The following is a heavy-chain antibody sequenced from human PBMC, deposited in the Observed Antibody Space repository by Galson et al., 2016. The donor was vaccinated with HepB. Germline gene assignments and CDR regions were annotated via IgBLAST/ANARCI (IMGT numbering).Heavy chain of an antibody. CDR3: GKVTTRIVVYYYAMDV. V-gene: IGHV3-23*01. D-gene: IGHD3-22*01. CDR2: ISGGGGNT. Sequence: SLRLSCEASGFTFSTYAMNWVRQAPGKGLEWVSGISGGGGNTYYADSVKGRFTISKDNSKNTLYLQRHSLRAEDTAVYYCGKVTTRIVVYYYAMDVWGQGTTVTVSS. J-gene: IGHJ6*02. CDR1: GFTFSTYA.